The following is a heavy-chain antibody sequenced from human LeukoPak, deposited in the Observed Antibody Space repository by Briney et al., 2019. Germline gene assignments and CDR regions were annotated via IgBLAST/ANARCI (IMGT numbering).Heavy chain of an antibody. CDR1: GYTVTELS. CDR3: AAETVGASTLFDF. V-gene: IGHV1-24*01. J-gene: IGHJ4*02. Sequence: ALVKVSCKVSGYTVTELSMNWVRQAPGKGLEWMGGFDPEDGETIYAHQFQGRLTMTEDTSTDTAYMELSSLRSDDTAVYYCAAETVGASTLFDFWGQGTLVTVSS. CDR2: FDPEDGET. D-gene: IGHD1-26*01.